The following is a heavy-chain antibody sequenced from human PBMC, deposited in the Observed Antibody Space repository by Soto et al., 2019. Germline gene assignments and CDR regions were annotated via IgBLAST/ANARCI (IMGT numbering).Heavy chain of an antibody. Sequence: WGSLRLSCAASGFTFSSYSMNWVRQAPGKGLEWVSSISSSSSYIYYADSVKGRFTISRDNAKNSLYLQMNSLRAEDTAVYYCARLQLGYDAFDIWGQGTMVTVSS. D-gene: IGHD6-6*01. CDR2: ISSSSSYI. CDR1: GFTFSSYS. V-gene: IGHV3-21*01. J-gene: IGHJ3*02. CDR3: ARLQLGYDAFDI.